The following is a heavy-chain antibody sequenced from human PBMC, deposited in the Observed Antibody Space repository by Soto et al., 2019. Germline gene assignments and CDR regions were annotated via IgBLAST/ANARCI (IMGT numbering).Heavy chain of an antibody. CDR2: INPNSGGT. CDR3: ARDFTLTFIAAAGPPKPYQH. CDR1: GYTFTGYY. Sequence: QVQLVQSGAEVKKPGASVKVSCKASGYTFTGYYMHWVRQAPGQGLEWMGWINPNSGGTNYAQKFQGRVTMTRDTSISTAYMELSRLRSDDTAVYYCARDFTLTFIAAAGPPKPYQHWGQGTLVTVSS. D-gene: IGHD6-13*01. V-gene: IGHV1-2*02. J-gene: IGHJ1*01.